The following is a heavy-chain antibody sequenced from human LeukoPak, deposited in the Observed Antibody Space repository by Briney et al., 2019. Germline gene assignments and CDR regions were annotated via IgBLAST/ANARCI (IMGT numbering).Heavy chain of an antibody. Sequence: SETLSLTCTVSGGSISSYYLSWIRQPPGKGLEWIASIFYTGSSSYNPSLKTRVTISVDTSKHQLCLKLSSVTAADTAVYYCARQMAVAGDFDYWGQGTLVTVSS. V-gene: IGHV4-59*08. J-gene: IGHJ4*02. CDR1: GGSISSYY. CDR2: IFYTGSS. CDR3: ARQMAVAGDFDY. D-gene: IGHD6-19*01.